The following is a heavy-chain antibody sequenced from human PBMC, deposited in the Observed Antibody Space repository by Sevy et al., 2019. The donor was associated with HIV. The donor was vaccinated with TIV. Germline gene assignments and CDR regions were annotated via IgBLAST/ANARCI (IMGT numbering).Heavy chain of an antibody. CDR3: ARDSDNYDILTGYYPFDY. J-gene: IGHJ4*02. Sequence: ASVKVSCKASGYTFTSYYMHWVRQAPGQGLEWMGIINPSGGSTSYAQKFQGRVTMTRDTSTSTVYMELGSLRSEDTAVYYGARDSDNYDILTGYYPFDYWGQGTLVTVSS. CDR2: INPSGGST. CDR1: GYTFTSYY. V-gene: IGHV1-46*01. D-gene: IGHD3-9*01.